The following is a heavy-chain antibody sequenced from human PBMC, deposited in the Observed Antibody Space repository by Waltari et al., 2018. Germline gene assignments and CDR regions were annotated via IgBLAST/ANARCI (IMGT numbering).Heavy chain of an antibody. D-gene: IGHD3-16*01. CDR3: AKEGDGGAFDI. J-gene: IGHJ3*02. CDR1: GYTLTELS. Sequence: QVQLVQSGAEVKKPGASVKVSCKVSGYTLTELSMHWVRQAPGKGLEWVAFIRYDGSNKYYADSVKGRFTISRDNSKNTLYLQMNSLRAEDTAVYYCAKEGDGGAFDIWGQGTMVTVSS. CDR2: IRYDGSNK. V-gene: IGHV3-30*02.